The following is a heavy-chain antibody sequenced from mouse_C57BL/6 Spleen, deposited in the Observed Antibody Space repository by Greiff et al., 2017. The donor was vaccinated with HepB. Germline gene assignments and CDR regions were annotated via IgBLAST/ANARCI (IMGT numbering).Heavy chain of an antibody. V-gene: IGHV6-3*01. CDR2: IRLKSDNYAT. J-gene: IGHJ2*01. CDR3: TIYYDYY. Sequence: EVQLVESGGGLVQPGGSMKLSCVASGFTFSNYWMNWVRQSPEKGLEWVAQIRLKSDNYATHYAESVKGRFTISRDESKSSVYLQMNNLRAEDTGIYYCTIYYDYYWGQGTTLTVSS. D-gene: IGHD2-4*01. CDR1: GFTFSNYW.